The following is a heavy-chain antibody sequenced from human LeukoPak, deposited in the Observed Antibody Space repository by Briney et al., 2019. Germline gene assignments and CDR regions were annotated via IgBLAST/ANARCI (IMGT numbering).Heavy chain of an antibody. CDR3: ARGRIAASWFDP. Sequence: SETLSLTCTVSGGSISSYYWSWIRQPPGKGLEWIGYIYYSGSTNYNPSLKSRVTISVDTSKNQFSLKLSSVTAADTAVYYCARGRIAASWFDPWGQGTLVTVSS. CDR2: IYYSGST. D-gene: IGHD6-25*01. CDR1: GGSISSYY. V-gene: IGHV4-59*12. J-gene: IGHJ5*02.